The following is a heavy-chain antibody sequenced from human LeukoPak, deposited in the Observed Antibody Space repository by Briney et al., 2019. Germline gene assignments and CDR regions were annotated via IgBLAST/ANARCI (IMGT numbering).Heavy chain of an antibody. J-gene: IGHJ3*02. CDR3: ARQGYGALDAFDI. D-gene: IGHD5-12*01. CDR1: GGSISSSSYY. Sequence: SETLSLTCTVSGGSISSSSYYWGWIRQPPGKGLEWIGSIYYSGSTHYNPSLKSRVTISVDTSKNQFSLKLSSVTAADTAVYYCARQGYGALDAFDIWGQGTMVTVSS. CDR2: IYYSGST. V-gene: IGHV4-39*01.